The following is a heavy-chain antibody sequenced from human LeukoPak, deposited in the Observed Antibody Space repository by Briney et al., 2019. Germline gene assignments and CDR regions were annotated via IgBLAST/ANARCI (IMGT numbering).Heavy chain of an antibody. D-gene: IGHD6-19*01. CDR2: ISTSGST. CDR1: GGSISSGSYY. Sequence: SQTLSLTCTVSGGSISSGSYYWTWIRQPAGKGLEWIGRISTSGSTNYNPSLKSRDTISVDTSKNQFSLKLSSVTAADTAVYYCARLGSGWFRVVQHEIDYWGQGGQVSVSS. CDR3: ARLGSGWFRVVQHEIDY. V-gene: IGHV4-61*02. J-gene: IGHJ4*02.